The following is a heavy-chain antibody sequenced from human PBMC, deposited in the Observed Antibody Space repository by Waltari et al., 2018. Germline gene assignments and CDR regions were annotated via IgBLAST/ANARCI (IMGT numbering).Heavy chain of an antibody. CDR2: TQNDGKSE. Sequence: QVQLVESGGGVVQPGGSLRLSCATSGFSLKTYSMFWVRQAQGKGLEWVAFTQNDGKSERYGDSVRGRFIISRDNSKNTLYLQMNSLRAEDTAVYYCARGGPSSGWYPNWFDPWGQGTLVTVSS. D-gene: IGHD6-19*01. CDR1: GFSLKTYS. CDR3: ARGGPSSGWYPNWFDP. J-gene: IGHJ5*02. V-gene: IGHV3-30*02.